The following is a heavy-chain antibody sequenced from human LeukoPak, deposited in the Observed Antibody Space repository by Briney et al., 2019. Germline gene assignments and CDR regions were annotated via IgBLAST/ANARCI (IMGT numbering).Heavy chain of an antibody. V-gene: IGHV4-30-4*01. CDR1: GGSISSGDYY. CDR3: ARAGQYYSDSAGYFPDH. Sequence: SQTLSLTCTVSGGSISSGDYYWSWIRQPPGKGLEWIGYIYYSGSTYYNPSLKSRVTISVDTSKNQFSLKLTSVTAADTAVYYCARAGQYYSDSAGYFPDHWGQGTLVTVSS. J-gene: IGHJ4*02. D-gene: IGHD3-22*01. CDR2: IYYSGST.